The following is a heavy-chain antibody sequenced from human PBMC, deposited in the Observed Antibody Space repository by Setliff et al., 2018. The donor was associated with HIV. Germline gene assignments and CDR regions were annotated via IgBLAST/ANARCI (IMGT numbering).Heavy chain of an antibody. CDR1: GDSASNSRYY. CDR2: IHYDERT. CDR3: ARRGDFFYYAMDV. J-gene: IGHJ6*02. Sequence: PSETLSLTCTVSGDSASNSRYYWAWIRQPPGKGLEYIGSIHYDERTYYNPSLKSRVTISVDRSKNQFSLKLSSVTAADTAVYYCARRGDFFYYAMDVWGQGTTVTVSS. V-gene: IGHV4-39*07.